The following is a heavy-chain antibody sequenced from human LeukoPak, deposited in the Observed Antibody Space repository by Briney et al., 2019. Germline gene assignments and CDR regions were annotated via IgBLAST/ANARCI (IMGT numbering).Heavy chain of an antibody. D-gene: IGHD2-8*01. V-gene: IGHV3-15*01. CDR3: TTGYGTIDF. CDR1: RFTFSDAW. Sequence: GGSLRLSCAVSRFTFSDAWMAWVRQAPGKGLEHVGRIRSQSDGGTADYAAPVKDRFTISRDDSNNMVYLYMNNLKIEDTAMYYCTTGYGTIDFWGQGTLVGVSS. CDR2: IRSQSDGGTA. J-gene: IGHJ4*02.